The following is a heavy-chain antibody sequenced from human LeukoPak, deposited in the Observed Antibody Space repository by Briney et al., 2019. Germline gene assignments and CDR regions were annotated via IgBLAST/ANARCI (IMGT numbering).Heavy chain of an antibody. V-gene: IGHV3-7*01. CDR1: GFTFSSYW. CDR2: IKQDGSEK. Sequence: GGSLRLSCAASGFTFSSYWMSWVRQAPGKGLEWVANIKQDGSEKYYVDSVKGRFTIPRDNAKNSLYLQMNSLRAEDTAVYYCAREFLRDAFDIWGQGTMVTVSS. J-gene: IGHJ3*02. CDR3: AREFLRDAFDI.